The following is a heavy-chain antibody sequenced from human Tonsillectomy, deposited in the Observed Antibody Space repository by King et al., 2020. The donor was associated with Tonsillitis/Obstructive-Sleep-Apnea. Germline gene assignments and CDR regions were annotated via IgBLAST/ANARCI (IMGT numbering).Heavy chain of an antibody. Sequence: VQLQQWGVGLLKPSETLSLTCAVYGGAFRGSYWSWVRQPPGEGLEWVGEISPSGSINYNPSLKSRVTISVDTSKNQFSLKLSSVTAADTAVYYCAREGYWSGGDCPVEAFDIWGQGTTVTVSS. CDR2: ISPSGSI. V-gene: IGHV4-34*01. CDR3: AREGYWSGGDCPVEAFDI. J-gene: IGHJ3*02. CDR1: GGAFRGSY. D-gene: IGHD2-15*01.